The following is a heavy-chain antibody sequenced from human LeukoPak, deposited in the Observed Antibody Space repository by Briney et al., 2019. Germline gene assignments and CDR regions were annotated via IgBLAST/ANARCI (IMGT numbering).Heavy chain of an antibody. CDR3: AKGGEMATIPYYFDY. CDR1: GFTFSSYG. Sequence: GGSLRLSCAASGFTFSSYGMHWVRQAPGKGLEWVAVISYDGSNKYYADSVKGRFTISRDSSKNTLYLQMNSLRAEDTAVYYCAKGGEMATIPYYFDYWGQGTLVTVSS. D-gene: IGHD5-24*01. J-gene: IGHJ4*02. V-gene: IGHV3-30*18. CDR2: ISYDGSNK.